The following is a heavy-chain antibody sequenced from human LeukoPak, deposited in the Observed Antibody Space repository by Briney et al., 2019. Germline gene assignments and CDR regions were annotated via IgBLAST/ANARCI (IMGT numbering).Heavy chain of an antibody. V-gene: IGHV3-23*01. D-gene: IGHD2-15*01. CDR3: AKDREGYCSGGSCYESYYFDY. CDR2: ISGSGGST. Sequence: GGSLRLSCAASGFTFSSYAMSWVRQAPGKGLEWVSAISGSGGSTYYADSVKGRFTISRDNSKNTLYLQMNSLRAEDTAVYYCAKDREGYCSGGSCYESYYFDYWGQGTLVTVPS. CDR1: GFTFSSYA. J-gene: IGHJ4*02.